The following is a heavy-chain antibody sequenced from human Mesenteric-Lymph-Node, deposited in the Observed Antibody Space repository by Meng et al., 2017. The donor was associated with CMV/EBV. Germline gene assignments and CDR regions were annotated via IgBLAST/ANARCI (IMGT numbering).Heavy chain of an antibody. D-gene: IGHD1-14*01. CDR1: GFTFSNYW. CDR3: ARDVPDLGFDY. J-gene: IGHJ4*02. V-gene: IGHV3-7*03. Sequence: GGSLRLSCTASGFTFSNYWMTWVRQAPGKGLEWVANIKQDGNEKHYVDSVKGRFTISRDNAKNSLYLQMNSLRAEDTAIYYCARDVPDLGFDYWGQGTLVTVSS. CDR2: IKQDGNEK.